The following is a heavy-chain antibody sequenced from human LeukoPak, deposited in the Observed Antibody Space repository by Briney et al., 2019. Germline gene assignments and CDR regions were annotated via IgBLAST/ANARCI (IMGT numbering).Heavy chain of an antibody. CDR1: GFIFNTYW. J-gene: IGHJ4*02. CDR2: INQDGSEK. D-gene: IGHD2/OR15-2a*01. V-gene: IGHV3-7*04. Sequence: GGSLRLSCAASGFIFNTYWMSWVRQAPGKGLEWVANINQDGSEKYYVDSVKGRFTISRDNAKNSLSLQMNSLRAEDTAVYYCAGGGTTFYFWGQGSLVTVSS. CDR3: AGGGTTFYF.